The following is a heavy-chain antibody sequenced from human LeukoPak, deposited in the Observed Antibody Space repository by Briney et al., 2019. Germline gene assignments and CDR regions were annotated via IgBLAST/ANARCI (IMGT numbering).Heavy chain of an antibody. CDR1: GYTLSELF. D-gene: IGHD4-17*01. CDR3: ARDPSMTTSAFDI. J-gene: IGHJ3*02. CDR2: FDPEEGEI. Sequence: ASVKVSCKVSGYTLSELFMHWVRQAPGKGLEWMGGFDPEEGEIIYAQKLQGRVTMTTDTSTSTAYMELRSLRSDDTAVYYCARDPSMTTSAFDIWGQGTMVTVSS. V-gene: IGHV1-24*01.